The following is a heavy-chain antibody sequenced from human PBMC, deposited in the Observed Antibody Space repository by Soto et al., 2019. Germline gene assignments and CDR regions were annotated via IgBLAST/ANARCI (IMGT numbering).Heavy chain of an antibody. CDR2: ISAYNGNT. D-gene: IGHD2-21*02. J-gene: IGHJ4*02. V-gene: IGHV1-18*01. CDR1: GYTFTSYG. Sequence: QVQLVQSGAEVKKPGASVKVSCKASGYTFTSYGISWVRQAPGQGLKWMGWISAYNGNTNYAQKLQGRVTMTTDTSTSTAYMELRSLRSDDTAVYYCARALAYCGGDCTPPWDYWGQGTLVTVSS. CDR3: ARALAYCGGDCTPPWDY.